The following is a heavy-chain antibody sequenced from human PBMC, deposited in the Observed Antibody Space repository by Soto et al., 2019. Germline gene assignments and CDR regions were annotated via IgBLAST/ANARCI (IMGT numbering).Heavy chain of an antibody. CDR3: ARRYYDTLTGLPVHFDY. CDR2: IYWDDDR. CDR1: GFSLSTSGMG. V-gene: IGHV2-5*02. Sequence: QVTLKEAGPTLLKPTQTLTLTCTFSGFSLSTSGMGVGWIRQPPGKALEWLALIYWDDDRRHSPSLKSRHTITXDXSXDXMGLTMTNMDPVDTATYYCARRYYDTLTGLPVHFDYWGQGTLVTVSS. J-gene: IGHJ4*02. D-gene: IGHD3-9*01.